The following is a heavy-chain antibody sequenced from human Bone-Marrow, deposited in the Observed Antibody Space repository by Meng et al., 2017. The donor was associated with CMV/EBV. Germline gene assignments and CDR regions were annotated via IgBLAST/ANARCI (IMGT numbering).Heavy chain of an antibody. CDR1: GFTFSSYS. CDR3: ARDISPHSSGWYYYYGMDV. CDR2: ISSSSSYI. J-gene: IGHJ6*02. V-gene: IGHV3-21*01. D-gene: IGHD6-19*01. Sequence: GGSLRLSCAASGFTFSSYSMNWVRQAPGKGLEWVSSISSSSSYIYYADSVKGRFTISRDNAKNSLYLQMNSLRAEDTAVYYCARDISPHSSGWYYYYGMDVWAQGTTVTVSS.